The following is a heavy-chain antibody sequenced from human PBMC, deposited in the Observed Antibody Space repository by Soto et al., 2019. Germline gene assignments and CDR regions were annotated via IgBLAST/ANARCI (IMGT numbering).Heavy chain of an antibody. CDR3: ARVSYSSSWYEEGFYY. D-gene: IGHD6-13*01. Sequence: EVQLVESGGGLVQPGGSLRLSCAASGFTFSSYWMSWVRQAPGKGLEWVANIKQDGSEKYYVDSVKGRFTISRDTAKNSLYLQMNSLRAEDTAVYYCARVSYSSSWYEEGFYYWGQGTLVTVSS. CDR1: GFTFSSYW. V-gene: IGHV3-7*04. CDR2: IKQDGSEK. J-gene: IGHJ4*02.